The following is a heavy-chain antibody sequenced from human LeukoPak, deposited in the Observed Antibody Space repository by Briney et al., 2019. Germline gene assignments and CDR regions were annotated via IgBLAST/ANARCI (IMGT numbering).Heavy chain of an antibody. D-gene: IGHD3-10*01. CDR2: IHYRGST. CDR1: SGSISIATSY. Sequence: SETLSLTCTVSSGSISIATSYWGWIRQPPGKGLEWIGSIHYRGSTYYNPSLKSRVTISVDMSKNQFSLKMRSVTAADTAVFYCARLNYGSGSYYFDYWGQGTLVTVSS. J-gene: IGHJ4*02. CDR3: ARLNYGSGSYYFDY. V-gene: IGHV4-39*07.